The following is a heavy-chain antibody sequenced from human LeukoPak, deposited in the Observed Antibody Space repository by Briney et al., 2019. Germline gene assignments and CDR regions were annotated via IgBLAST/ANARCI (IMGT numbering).Heavy chain of an antibody. Sequence: ASVKVSCKASGYTFTGYCMQWVRQAPGQGLEWMGWIDPKSGGTNYAQKFQGRVTMTRDTSITTAYMELSRLRSDDTAVYYCARDRLSAALGGGWGQGTLVTVSS. CDR3: ARDRLSAALGGG. CDR2: IDPKSGGT. CDR1: GYTFTGYC. J-gene: IGHJ4*02. D-gene: IGHD3-16*01. V-gene: IGHV1-2*02.